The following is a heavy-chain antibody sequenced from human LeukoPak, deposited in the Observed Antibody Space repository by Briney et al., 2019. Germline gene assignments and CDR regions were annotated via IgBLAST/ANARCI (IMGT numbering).Heavy chain of an antibody. D-gene: IGHD3-10*01. CDR3: TRDTFYYGSGSYFNY. V-gene: IGHV3-21*01. Sequence: GGSLRLSCTASGFIFSTYSMIWVRQAPGKGLEWVSSISSTSGNKYYADSVKGRFTISRDNAKNSLYLQMNSLRAEDTAVYYCTRDTFYYGSGSYFNYWGQGTLVTVSS. CDR2: ISSTSGNK. J-gene: IGHJ4*02. CDR1: GFIFSTYS.